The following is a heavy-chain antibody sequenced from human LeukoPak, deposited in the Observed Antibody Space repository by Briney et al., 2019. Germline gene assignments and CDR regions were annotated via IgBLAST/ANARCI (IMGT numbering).Heavy chain of an antibody. Sequence: ASVKVSCKASGGTFSSYAISWVRQAPGQGLEWMERIIPILGIANYAQKFQGRVTITADKSTSTAYMELSSLRSEDTAVYYCVVRVAAQIDYWGQGTLVTVSS. J-gene: IGHJ4*02. CDR1: GGTFSSYA. V-gene: IGHV1-69*04. CDR2: IIPILGIA. D-gene: IGHD2-15*01. CDR3: VVRVAAQIDY.